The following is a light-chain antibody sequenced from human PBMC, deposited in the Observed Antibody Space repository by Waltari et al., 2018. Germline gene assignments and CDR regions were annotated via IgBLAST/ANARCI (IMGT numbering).Light chain of an antibody. CDR3: CSYAGSITFWV. CDR2: DVT. CDR1: SSGVGGYNY. V-gene: IGLV2-11*01. Sequence: QSALTQPRSVSGSPGQSVTISCTGTSSGVGGYNYVSWYQHHPGKAPKLIIYDVTKRPSGVPDRFSASKSDNTASLTISGLQAEDEADYYCCSYAGSITFWVFGGGTKLTVL. J-gene: IGLJ3*02.